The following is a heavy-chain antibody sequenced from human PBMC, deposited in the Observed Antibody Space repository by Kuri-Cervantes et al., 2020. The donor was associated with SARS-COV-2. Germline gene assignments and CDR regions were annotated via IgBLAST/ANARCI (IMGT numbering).Heavy chain of an antibody. J-gene: IGHJ4*02. Sequence: SETLSLTCTVSGGSISSYYWSWIRQPPGKGLEWIGEINHSGSTNYNPSLKSRVTISVDTSKNQFSLKLSSVTAADTAVYYCARDRVGSGCDYWGQGTLVTVSS. CDR2: INHSGST. CDR1: GGSISSYY. D-gene: IGHD6-19*01. CDR3: ARDRVGSGCDY. V-gene: IGHV4-34*01.